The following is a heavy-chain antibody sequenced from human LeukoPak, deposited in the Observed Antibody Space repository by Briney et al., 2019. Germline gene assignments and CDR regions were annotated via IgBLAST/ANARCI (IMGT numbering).Heavy chain of an antibody. CDR2: IYSDGSRT. Sequence: ETLSLTCTVSGGSISSNWMHWVRQAPGKGLVWVSRIYSDGSRTNYADSVKGRFTISRDNAKNSLYLQMNSLRAEDTAVYYCASYAMAGYNFDYWGQGTLVTVSS. J-gene: IGHJ4*02. CDR3: ASYAMAGYNFDY. D-gene: IGHD5-18*01. V-gene: IGHV3-74*01. CDR1: GGSISSNW.